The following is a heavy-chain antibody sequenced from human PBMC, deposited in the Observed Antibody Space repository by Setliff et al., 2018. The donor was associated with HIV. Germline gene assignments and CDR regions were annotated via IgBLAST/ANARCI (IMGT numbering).Heavy chain of an antibody. CDR2: VYYSGST. V-gene: IGHV4-39*01. CDR1: GGSTSSSSYY. CDR3: ATHGAQ. D-gene: IGHD1-26*01. Sequence: PSETLSLTCSVSGGSTSSSSYYWAWVRQPPGKGPEWIGSVYYSGSTHYNPSLKSRVTISVETSKNQFSLKLSPVTAADTAVYYCATHGAQWGQGTLVTVSS. J-gene: IGHJ4*02.